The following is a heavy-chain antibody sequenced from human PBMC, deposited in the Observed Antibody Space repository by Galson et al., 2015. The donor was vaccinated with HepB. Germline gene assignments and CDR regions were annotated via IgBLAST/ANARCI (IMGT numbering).Heavy chain of an antibody. CDR1: GYAFTGYY. CDR2: INPNNGGT. J-gene: IGHJ5*01. V-gene: IGHV1-2*06. CDR3: ARAKLCIIPCLERGWLDS. Sequence: SVKVSCKASGYAFTGYYIHWVRQAPGQGLEWMGRINPNNGGTKSAQSFKGRVTMSTDTTISTAYMELSRLRSDDTAVYYCARAKLCIIPCLERGWLDSWGQGTLVTV. D-gene: IGHD3-3*01.